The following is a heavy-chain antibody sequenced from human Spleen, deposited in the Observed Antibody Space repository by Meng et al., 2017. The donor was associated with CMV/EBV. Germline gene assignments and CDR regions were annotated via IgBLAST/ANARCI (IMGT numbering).Heavy chain of an antibody. CDR1: GFTFSSYA. CDR2: ISYDGSNK. V-gene: IGHV3-30-3*01. D-gene: IGHD3-10*01. Sequence: SGFTFSSYAMHWVRQAPGKGLEWVAVISYDGSNKYYADSVKGRFTISRDNSKNTLYLQMNSLRAEDTAVYYCARDTEYGSGSYGTFDYWGQGTLVTVSS. CDR3: ARDTEYGSGSYGTFDY. J-gene: IGHJ4*02.